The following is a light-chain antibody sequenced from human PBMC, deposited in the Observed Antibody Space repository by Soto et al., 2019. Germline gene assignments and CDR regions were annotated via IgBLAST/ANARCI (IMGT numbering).Light chain of an antibody. Sequence: DVHITHSPSALPASXVDRVTSSCRVSQSISSYLNWYQQKPGKAPKLLIYAASSVQSGVPSRFSGSGSETDFTLTISRLEPEDFAVYYCQQYGSSGTFGQGTKVDIK. CDR3: QQYGSSGT. J-gene: IGKJ1*01. CDR2: AAS. V-gene: IGKV1-39*01. CDR1: QSISSY.